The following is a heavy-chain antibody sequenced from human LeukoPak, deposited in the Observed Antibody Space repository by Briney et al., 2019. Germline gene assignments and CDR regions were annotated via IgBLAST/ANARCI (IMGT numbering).Heavy chain of an antibody. Sequence: SETLSLTCAVYGGSFSGYYWSWIRQPPGKGLEWIGEINHSGSTNYNPSLKSRVTISVDTSKNRFSLKLSSVTAADTAVYYCARGYCSSTSCYFYYYYYMDVWGKGTTVTVSS. CDR2: INHSGST. CDR1: GGSFSGYY. D-gene: IGHD2-2*01. V-gene: IGHV4-34*01. CDR3: ARGYCSSTSCYFYYYYYMDV. J-gene: IGHJ6*03.